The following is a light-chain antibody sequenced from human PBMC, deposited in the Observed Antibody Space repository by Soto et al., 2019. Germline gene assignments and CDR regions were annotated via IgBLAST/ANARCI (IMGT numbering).Light chain of an antibody. Sequence: DIQMTQSPSSVSASVGDRVTITCRASQTISSSLAWYQQKPAIAPKLLIYTASTLQSGVPSRFSGSASGTDFTLTISSLQPEDSATYYCQQAHRFPLTFGQGTRLDIK. CDR3: QQAHRFPLT. V-gene: IGKV1-12*01. J-gene: IGKJ5*01. CDR2: TAS. CDR1: QTISSS.